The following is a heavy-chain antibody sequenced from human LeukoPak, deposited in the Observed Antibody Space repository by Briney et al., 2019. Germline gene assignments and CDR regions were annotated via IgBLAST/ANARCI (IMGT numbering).Heavy chain of an antibody. CDR3: ARDTAMVFDY. V-gene: IGHV4-39*07. D-gene: IGHD5-18*01. CDR2: IYYSGST. Sequence: SETLSLTCTVSGGSISSSSYYWGWIRQPPGKGLEWIGSIYYSGSTYYNPSLKSRVTISLDTSKNQFSLKLSSVTAADTAVYYCARDTAMVFDYWGQGTLVTVSS. CDR1: GGSISSSSYY. J-gene: IGHJ4*02.